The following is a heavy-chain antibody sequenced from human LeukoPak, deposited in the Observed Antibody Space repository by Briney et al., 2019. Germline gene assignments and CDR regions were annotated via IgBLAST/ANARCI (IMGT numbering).Heavy chain of an antibody. J-gene: IGHJ3*02. D-gene: IGHD4-23*01. Sequence: PSETLSLTCTVSGGSISSYYWSWLRQAPGKGLEWIGYVYYSGNTNYNPSLKSRVTMSVDTSKNQFSLKLRSVTAADTAVYYCARHQRGNSDAFDIWGQGTMVTVSS. V-gene: IGHV4-59*01. CDR3: ARHQRGNSDAFDI. CDR2: VYYSGNT. CDR1: GGSISSYY.